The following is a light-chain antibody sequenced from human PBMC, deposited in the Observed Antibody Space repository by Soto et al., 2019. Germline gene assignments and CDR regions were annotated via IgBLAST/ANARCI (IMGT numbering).Light chain of an antibody. V-gene: IGKV3-20*01. CDR2: GAS. CDR3: YQFGSSPP. Sequence: EIVLTQSPGTLSLSPGERATLSCRASQSVGKYLAWYQQKPGQAPRLLIYGASTRATGIPDRFSGSGSGTHFTLTISRLESEEFAVYHCYQFGSSPPLGQGIKVDIK. J-gene: IGKJ1*01. CDR1: QSVGKY.